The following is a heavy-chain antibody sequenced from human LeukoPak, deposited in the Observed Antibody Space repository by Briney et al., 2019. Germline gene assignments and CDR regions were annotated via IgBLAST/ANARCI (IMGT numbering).Heavy chain of an antibody. D-gene: IGHD7-27*01. CDR1: GFPFSSHG. V-gene: IGHV3-30*02. CDR3: ARDFNWGFDY. J-gene: IGHJ4*02. CDR2: IRQEGRDT. Sequence: GSLRLSCAASGFPFSSHGMHWVRQAPGKGLEWVAYIRQEGRDTYYADSVKGRFSISRDDSKYTVNLEMNSLRTEDMDLYYCARDFNWGFDYWGQGTLVSVSS.